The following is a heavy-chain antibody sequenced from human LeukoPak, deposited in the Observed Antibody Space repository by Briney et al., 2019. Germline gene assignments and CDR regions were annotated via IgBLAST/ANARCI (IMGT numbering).Heavy chain of an antibody. D-gene: IGHD3-9*01. CDR2: ISSSGSTI. Sequence: GGSPRLSCAASGFTFSDYYMSWIRQAPGKGLEWVSYISSSGSTIYYADSVKGRFTISRDNAKNSLYLQMNSLRAEDTAVYYCARLDYDILTGYPGPFDYWGQGTLVTVSS. J-gene: IGHJ4*02. V-gene: IGHV3-11*01. CDR3: ARLDYDILTGYPGPFDY. CDR1: GFTFSDYY.